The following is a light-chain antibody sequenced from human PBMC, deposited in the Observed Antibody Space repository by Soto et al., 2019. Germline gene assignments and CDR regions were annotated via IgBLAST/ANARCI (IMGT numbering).Light chain of an antibody. Sequence: DIQMTQSPSTLSESVGDRVTISCRASQSISVWLAWYQQKAGKAPNLLIYKASRLESGVPSRFSGSGSETEFTLTISGLQPGDSATYYCQQYNSYSPTFGQGTKVEVK. V-gene: IGKV1-5*03. CDR1: QSISVW. CDR2: KAS. J-gene: IGKJ1*01. CDR3: QQYNSYSPT.